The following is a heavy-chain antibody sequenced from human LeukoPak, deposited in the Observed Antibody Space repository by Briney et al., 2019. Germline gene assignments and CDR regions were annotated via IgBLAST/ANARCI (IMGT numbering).Heavy chain of an antibody. D-gene: IGHD2-2*01. CDR1: GFTFSSYA. V-gene: IGHV3-23*01. Sequence: QPGGSLRLSCAASGFTFSSYAMSWVRQAPGKGLEWVSAISGSGGSTYYADSVKGRFTISRDNSKNTLYLQMNSLRAEDTAVYYCAKVGVVVPAASVEDAFDIWGQGTMVTVSS. J-gene: IGHJ3*02. CDR3: AKVGVVVPAASVEDAFDI. CDR2: ISGSGGST.